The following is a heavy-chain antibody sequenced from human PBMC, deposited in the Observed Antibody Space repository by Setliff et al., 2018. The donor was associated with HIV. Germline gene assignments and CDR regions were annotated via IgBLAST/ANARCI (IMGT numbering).Heavy chain of an antibody. CDR1: GYSISSSHW. Sequence: SETLSLTCAVSGYSISSSHWWGWIRQPPGKGLEWIGYIYYSGSTNYNPSLKSRVTMSVDTSKNRFSLKLSSVTAADTAVYYCARQQHSSDLKIWNYWGQGTLVTVSS. D-gene: IGHD6-13*01. CDR3: ARQQHSSDLKIWNY. CDR2: IYYSGST. J-gene: IGHJ4*02. V-gene: IGHV4-28*01.